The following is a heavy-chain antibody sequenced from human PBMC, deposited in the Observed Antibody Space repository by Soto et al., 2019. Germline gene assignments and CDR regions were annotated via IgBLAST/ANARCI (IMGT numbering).Heavy chain of an antibody. V-gene: IGHV5-10-1*01. Sequence: EESLKISCKGSGYSFTSYWISWVRQMPGKGLEWMGRIDPSDSYTNYSPSFQGHVTISVNKSISTAYLQWSSLKASDTAMYYCARHEIAARRSYYYGMDVWGQGTTVTVSS. J-gene: IGHJ6*02. CDR2: IDPSDSYT. D-gene: IGHD6-6*01. CDR1: GYSFTSYW. CDR3: ARHEIAARRSYYYGMDV.